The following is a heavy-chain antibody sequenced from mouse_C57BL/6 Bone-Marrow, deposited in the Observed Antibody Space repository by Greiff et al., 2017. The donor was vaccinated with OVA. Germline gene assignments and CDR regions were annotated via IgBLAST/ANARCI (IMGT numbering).Heavy chain of an antibody. D-gene: IGHD1-1*01. CDR1: GFNIKDYY. J-gene: IGHJ3*01. Sequence: DVKLVESGAELVKPGASVKLSCTASGFNIKDYYMHWVKQRTEQGLEWIGRIDPEDGETKYAPKFKGKATLTADTSSNTAYLQLSSLTSTDAAVYYCARARYGSSAWFAYWGQGTLVTVSA. CDR2: IDPEDGET. V-gene: IGHV14-2*01. CDR3: ARARYGSSAWFAY.